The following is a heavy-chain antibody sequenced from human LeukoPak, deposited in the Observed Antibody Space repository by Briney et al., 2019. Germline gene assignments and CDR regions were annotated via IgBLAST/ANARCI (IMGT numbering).Heavy chain of an antibody. CDR1: IGTFSSYA. CDR3: ARDLGDDFFDY. V-gene: IGHV1-69*13. CDR2: IIPIFGTA. D-gene: IGHD3-3*01. J-gene: IGHJ4*02. Sequence: SVKVSCKACIGTFSSYAISWVRQAPGQGLEWMGGIIPIFGTANYAQKFQGRVTITADESTSTAYMELSSLRSEDTAVYYCARDLGDDFFDYWGQGTLVTVSS.